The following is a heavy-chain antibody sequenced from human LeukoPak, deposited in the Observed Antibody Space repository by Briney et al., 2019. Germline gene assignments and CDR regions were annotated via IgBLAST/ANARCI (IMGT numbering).Heavy chain of an antibody. V-gene: IGHV4-34*01. CDR2: INHSGST. J-gene: IGHJ5*02. CDR1: GGSFSGYY. Sequence: SSETLSLTCAVYGGSFSGYYWSWIRQPPGKGLEWIGEINHSGSTNYNPSLKSRVTISVDTSKNQFSLKLSSVTAADTAVYYCARHARYSSSYLWFDPWGQGTLVTVSS. D-gene: IGHD6-6*01. CDR3: ARHARYSSSYLWFDP.